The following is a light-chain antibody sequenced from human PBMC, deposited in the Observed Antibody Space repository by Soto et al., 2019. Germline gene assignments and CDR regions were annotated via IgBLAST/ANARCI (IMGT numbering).Light chain of an antibody. CDR3: QQRTNWPT. J-gene: IGKJ4*01. V-gene: IGKV3-11*01. Sequence: ETVLTQSPATLSLPPGERATLSCRASQSVNTYLAWYQQKPGQAPRLLIYDASNRAAGIPARFSGGGSGTDFTLTISSLEPEDFAVYYCQQRTNWPTFGGGTKVEIK. CDR2: DAS. CDR1: QSVNTY.